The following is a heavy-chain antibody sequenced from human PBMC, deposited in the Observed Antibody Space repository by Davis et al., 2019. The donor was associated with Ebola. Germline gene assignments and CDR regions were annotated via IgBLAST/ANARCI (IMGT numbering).Heavy chain of an antibody. V-gene: IGHV3-23*01. Sequence: GESLKISCEASRFTFSSRAMSWVRQAPGKGLEWVSGISASGGSTYYADSVKGRFTISRDNSKNSLYLQMNSLRAEDTAVYYCARDGDYGDYPLWGQGTLVTVSS. J-gene: IGHJ4*02. CDR3: ARDGDYGDYPL. CDR1: RFTFSSRA. D-gene: IGHD4-17*01. CDR2: ISASGGST.